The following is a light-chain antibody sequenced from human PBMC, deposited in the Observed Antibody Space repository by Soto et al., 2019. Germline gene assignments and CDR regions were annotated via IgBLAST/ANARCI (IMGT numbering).Light chain of an antibody. CDR2: AAS. V-gene: IGKV3-15*01. CDR3: QQYNKWPPYT. J-gene: IGKJ2*01. CDR1: QSVSTN. Sequence: EIVMTQSPVTLSVSPGDRAALSCRASQSVSTNLAWYQQKPGQPPRLLIYAASTRATGVPARFSGSGSGTEFTLTISRLQSGDFAVYFCQQYNKWPPYTFGQGTKVDIK.